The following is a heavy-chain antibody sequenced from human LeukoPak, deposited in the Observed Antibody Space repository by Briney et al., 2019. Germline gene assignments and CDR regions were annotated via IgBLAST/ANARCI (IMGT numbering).Heavy chain of an antibody. J-gene: IGHJ4*02. D-gene: IGHD3-22*01. CDR1: GGSISSSSYY. CDR2: IYYSGST. Sequence: SETLSLTCTVSGGSISSSSYYWGWIRQPPGKGLEWIGSIYYSGSTYYNPSLKSRVTISVDTSKNQFSLKLSSVTAADTAVYYCAGHQDYYDSSGCSIDYWGQGTLVTVSS. V-gene: IGHV4-39*07. CDR3: AGHQDYYDSSGCSIDY.